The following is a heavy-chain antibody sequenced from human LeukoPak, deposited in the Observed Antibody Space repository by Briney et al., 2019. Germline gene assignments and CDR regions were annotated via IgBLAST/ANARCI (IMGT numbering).Heavy chain of an antibody. J-gene: IGHJ6*02. D-gene: IGHD2-2*01. CDR2: ISGSGGNT. CDR1: GFTFSSYA. Sequence: GGSLRLSCAASGFTFSSYAMSWVRQAPGKGLEWVSAISGSGGNTYYADSVKGRFTISRDNSKNTLYLQMNSLRAEDTAVYYCAKDRGACSSTSCYLFRVYYYGMDVWGQGTTVTVSS. V-gene: IGHV3-23*01. CDR3: AKDRGACSSTSCYLFRVYYYGMDV.